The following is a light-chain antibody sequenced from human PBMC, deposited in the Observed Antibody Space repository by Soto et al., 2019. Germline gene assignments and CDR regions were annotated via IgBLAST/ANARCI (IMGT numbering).Light chain of an antibody. V-gene: IGKV3-15*01. J-gene: IGKJ4*01. CDR3: QHYNNWPLT. CDR2: DAS. CDR1: QGISDT. Sequence: ELLMTQSPATLSVSPGEGLTLSCRASQGISDTLAWYQQKPGQAPRLLIYDASTRATGVPARFSGSGSGTDFTLTISSLQSEDFAIYYCQHYNNWPLTFGGGTKVDIK.